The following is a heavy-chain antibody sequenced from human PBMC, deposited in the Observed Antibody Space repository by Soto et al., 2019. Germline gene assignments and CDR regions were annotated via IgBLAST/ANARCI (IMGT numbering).Heavy chain of an antibody. CDR2: IIPIFGTA. CDR1: GGTFSSYA. CDR3: ATRIAAAGRGYYSYGMDV. D-gene: IGHD6-13*01. Sequence: QVQLVQSGAEVKKPGSSVKVSCKASGGTFSSYAISWVRQAPGQGLEWMGGIIPIFGTANYAQKFQGRVTITADESTSTAYMELSSLRSEDTDVYYCATRIAAAGRGYYSYGMDVWGQETTVTVSS. V-gene: IGHV1-69*01. J-gene: IGHJ6*02.